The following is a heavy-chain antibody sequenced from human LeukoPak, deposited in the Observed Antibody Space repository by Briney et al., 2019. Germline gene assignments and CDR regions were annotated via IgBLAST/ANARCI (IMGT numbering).Heavy chain of an antibody. CDR3: AKDRRGSSSSDNWFDP. CDR1: GFTFSSYG. J-gene: IGHJ5*02. D-gene: IGHD6-6*01. Sequence: PGRSLRLSCAASGFTFSSYGMHWVRQAPGKGLGWVAVISYDGSNKYYADSVKGRFTISRDNSKNTLYLQMNSLRAEDTAVYYCAKDRRGSSSSDNWFDPWGQGTLVTVSS. V-gene: IGHV3-30*18. CDR2: ISYDGSNK.